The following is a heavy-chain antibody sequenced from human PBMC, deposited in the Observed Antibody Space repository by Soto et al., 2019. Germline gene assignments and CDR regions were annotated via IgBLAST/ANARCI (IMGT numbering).Heavy chain of an antibody. CDR1: GFTFSSFA. CDR2: ISDDGASI. V-gene: IGHV3-48*03. CDR3: ARENSVQAWLHHFDH. J-gene: IGHJ4*02. Sequence: GGSLRLSCSASGFTFSSFAMNWVRQAPGRGLEWVSYISDDGASIYYADSLKGRFTISRDNAKNSLSLQMNNLRAEDTAVYYCARENSVQAWLHHFDHWGLGTLVTVSS. D-gene: IGHD5-18*01.